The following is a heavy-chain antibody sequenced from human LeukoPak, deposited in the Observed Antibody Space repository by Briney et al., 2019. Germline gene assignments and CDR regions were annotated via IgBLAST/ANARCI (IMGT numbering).Heavy chain of an antibody. CDR2: INRDGSER. J-gene: IGHJ6*02. CDR1: GFPFSSYW. CDR3: ARRNAMDV. Sequence: GGSLRLSFAASGFPFSSYWMTWVRPAPGKGLEWVANINRDGSERYYVDSVKGRFTISRDDAKSSLYLQMNSLRAEDTAVYYCARRNAMDVWGQGTTVIVFS. V-gene: IGHV3-7*03.